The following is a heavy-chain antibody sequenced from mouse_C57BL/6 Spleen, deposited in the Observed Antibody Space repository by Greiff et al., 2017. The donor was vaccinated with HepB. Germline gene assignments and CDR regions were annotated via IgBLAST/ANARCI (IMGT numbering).Heavy chain of an antibody. CDR2: IDPENGDT. J-gene: IGHJ1*03. V-gene: IGHV14-4*01. Sequence: EVQLQQSGAELVRPGASVKLSCTASGFNIKDDYMHWVKQRPEQGLEWIGWIDPENGDTEYASKFQGKATITADTSSNTAYLQLSSLTSEDTAVYYLTTGSAGYFDVWGTGTTVTVSS. CDR1: GFNIKDDY. CDR3: TTGSAGYFDV.